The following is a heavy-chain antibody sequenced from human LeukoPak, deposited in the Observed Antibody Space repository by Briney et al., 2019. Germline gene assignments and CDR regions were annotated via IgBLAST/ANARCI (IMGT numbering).Heavy chain of an antibody. CDR2: IIPIFGTA. Sequence: ASVKVSCKASGGTFSSYAISWVRQAPGQGLEWMGGIIPIFGTANYAQKFQGRVTITADKSTSTAYMELSSLRSEDTAVYHCAREPTANRWSSGWYYFDYWGQGTLVTVSS. CDR3: AREPTANRWSSGWYYFDY. J-gene: IGHJ4*02. CDR1: GGTFSSYA. D-gene: IGHD6-19*01. V-gene: IGHV1-69*06.